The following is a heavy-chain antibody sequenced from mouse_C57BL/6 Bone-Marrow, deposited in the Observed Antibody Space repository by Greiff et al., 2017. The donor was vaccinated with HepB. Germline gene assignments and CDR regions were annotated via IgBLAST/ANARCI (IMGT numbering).Heavy chain of an antibody. V-gene: IGHV1-47*01. D-gene: IGHD1-1*01. CDR3: AGGPSYYGSSCGFAD. Sequence: QVQLKESGAELVKPGASVKMSCKASGYTFTTYPTEWMTQNHGKSLAWLGNFHPYNDDTKYNEKFKGKATLTVEKSSSTVYLELSRLTSDDSAVYYCAGGPSYYGSSCGFADWGQGTLATVSA. CDR1: GYTFTTYP. J-gene: IGHJ3*01. CDR2: FHPYNDDT.